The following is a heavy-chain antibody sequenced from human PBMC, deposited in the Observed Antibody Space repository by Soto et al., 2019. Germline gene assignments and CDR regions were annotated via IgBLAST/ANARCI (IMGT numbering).Heavy chain of an antibody. CDR2: ISPRTTYK. D-gene: IGHD2-21*01. V-gene: IGHV3-11*06. J-gene: IGHJ4*02. CDR1: GFTFSD. CDR3: SRGGGGGLFDI. Sequence: QVQLVESGGGLVKPGGSLRLSCASSGFTFSDMSWIRRSPGKGLEFLSYISPRTTYKNYADSVKGRFTISRDNAKNSLYLQLNSLRAEDTAIYYCSRGGGGGLFDIWGQGTFVTVSS.